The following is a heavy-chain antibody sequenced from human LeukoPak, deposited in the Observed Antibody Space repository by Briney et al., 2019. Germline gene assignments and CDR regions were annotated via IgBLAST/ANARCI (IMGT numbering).Heavy chain of an antibody. V-gene: IGHV1-8*03. CDR2: MNPNSGNT. J-gene: IGHJ4*02. D-gene: IGHD1-26*01. CDR1: GYTFTSYD. CDR3: ASGTRELPFDY. Sequence: ASVRVSCKASGYTFTSYDINWVRQATGQGLEWMGWMNPNSGNTGYAQKFQGRVTITRNTSISTAYMELSSLRSEDTAVYYCASGTRELPFDYWGQGTLVTVSS.